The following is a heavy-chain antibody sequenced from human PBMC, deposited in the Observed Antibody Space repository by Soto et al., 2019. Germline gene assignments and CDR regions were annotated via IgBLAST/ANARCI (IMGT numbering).Heavy chain of an antibody. CDR3: ARFMIRGVIGP. V-gene: IGHV1-8*01. CDR1: GYTFTSYD. Sequence: QEQLVQSGAEVKKPGASVRVSCKASGYTFTSYDINWVRQATGQGLEWMGWMNPNSGNTGYARKFQGRVTMTGDNSMSTAYLELSSLTSEDTAVYYCARFMIRGVIGPWGQGTPVTVSS. D-gene: IGHD3-10*01. CDR2: MNPNSGNT. J-gene: IGHJ5*02.